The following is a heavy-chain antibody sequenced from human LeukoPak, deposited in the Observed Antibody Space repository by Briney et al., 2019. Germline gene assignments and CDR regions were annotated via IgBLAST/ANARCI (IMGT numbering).Heavy chain of an antibody. V-gene: IGHV3-66*01. CDR1: GLTVSSHY. D-gene: IGHD2-15*01. CDR3: ARGKSAATSYYFDY. J-gene: IGHJ4*02. Sequence: GGSLRLSCAASGLTVSSHYMSWVRQAPGKGLEWVSVIYSDGRTFYADSVKGRFTISRDISQNALYLQMNNLKAEDTAVYYCARGKSAATSYYFDYWGQGTLATVSS. CDR2: IYSDGRT.